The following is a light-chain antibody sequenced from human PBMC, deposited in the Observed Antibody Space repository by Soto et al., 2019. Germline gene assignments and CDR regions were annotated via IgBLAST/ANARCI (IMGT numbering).Light chain of an antibody. CDR1: NSNMGRNY. CDR3: AVWDNSLNGVA. CDR2: RND. V-gene: IGLV1-47*01. J-gene: IGLJ2*01. Sequence: QSVLTQPPSAPGTPGQSVTISCSGSNSNMGRNYVYWYQQVPGTAPKLLMYRNDVRPSGVPDRFTGSKSGTSASLAISGLRSEDEADYYCAVWDNSLNGVAFGGGTKLTVL.